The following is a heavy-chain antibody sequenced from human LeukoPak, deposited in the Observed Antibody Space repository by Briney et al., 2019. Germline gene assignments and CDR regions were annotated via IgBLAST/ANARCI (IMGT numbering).Heavy chain of an antibody. CDR2: IIPIFGTA. J-gene: IGHJ3*02. V-gene: IGHV1-69*13. D-gene: IGHD2-15*01. Sequence: SVKVSCKASGGTFSSYAISWVRQAPGQGLEWMGGIIPIFGTANYAQKFQGRVTITADESTSTAYMELSSLRSEDTAVYYCARSREGYCSGGSCPPALHAFDIWGQGTMVTVSS. CDR3: ARSREGYCSGGSCPPALHAFDI. CDR1: GGTFSSYA.